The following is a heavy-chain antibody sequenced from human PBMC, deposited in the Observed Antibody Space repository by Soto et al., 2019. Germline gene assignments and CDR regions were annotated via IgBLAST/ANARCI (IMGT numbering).Heavy chain of an antibody. Sequence: ASVKVSCKASGSPFTRYNVHWVRQAPGQGLEWMAIINPSGGTIYYVQKFEGRVTLTTDTSTSTDYMELSSLRSDDTAVSYCCRVRVVGSENFVDYVAQGTLVEVSS. CDR1: GSPFTRYN. J-gene: IGHJ4*03. CDR2: INPSGGTI. V-gene: IGHV1-46*03. CDR3: CRVRVVGSENFVDY. D-gene: IGHD2-15*01.